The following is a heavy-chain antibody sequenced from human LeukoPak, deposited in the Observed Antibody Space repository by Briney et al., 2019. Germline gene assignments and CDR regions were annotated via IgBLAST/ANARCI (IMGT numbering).Heavy chain of an antibody. D-gene: IGHD4-23*01. J-gene: IGHJ4*02. CDR1: GGSISSSSYY. CDR3: ANSANYGGNSGYFDY. CDR2: IYYSGNT. Sequence: PSETLSLTCTVSGGSISSSSYYWGWIRQPPGKGLEWIGSIYYSGNTYYNPSLKSRVTISIDTSKNQFSLKLSSVTAADTAVYYCANSANYGGNSGYFDYWGQGTLVTVSS. V-gene: IGHV4-39*01.